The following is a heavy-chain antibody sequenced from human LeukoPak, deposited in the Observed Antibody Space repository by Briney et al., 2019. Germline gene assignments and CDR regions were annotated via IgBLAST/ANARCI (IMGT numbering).Heavy chain of an antibody. D-gene: IGHD3-3*01. J-gene: IGHJ4*02. CDR3: AKNARSRNGFLEWTNHGFDY. CDR2: IRYDGSNK. V-gene: IGHV3-30*02. Sequence: GGSLRLSCAASGFNFNTYDIHWVRQVPGKGLEWVAFIRYDGSNKYYADSVKGRFTISRDNAKNSLYLQMNSLRAEDTAVYYCAKNARSRNGFLEWTNHGFDYWGQGTLVTVSS. CDR1: GFNFNTYD.